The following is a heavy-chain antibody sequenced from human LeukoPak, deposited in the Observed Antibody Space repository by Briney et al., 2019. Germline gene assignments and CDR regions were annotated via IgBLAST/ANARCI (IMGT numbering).Heavy chain of an antibody. D-gene: IGHD1-26*01. CDR3: ARQESGATDTFDY. J-gene: IGHJ4*02. CDR1: GYSFTSYW. CDR2: IYPIDSDT. Sequence: GESLKISCEGSGYSFTSYWIGWVRQMPGKGLEWMGIIYPIDSDTRYSPSFQGQVTISADKSISTAYLQWSSLKASDTAMYYCARQESGATDTFDYWGQGTLVTVSS. V-gene: IGHV5-51*01.